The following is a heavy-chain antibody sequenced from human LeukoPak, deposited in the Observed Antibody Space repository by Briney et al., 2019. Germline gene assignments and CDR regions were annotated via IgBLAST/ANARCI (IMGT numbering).Heavy chain of an antibody. J-gene: IGHJ4*02. Sequence: GGSLRLSCATSGFTLSTYWMSWVRQAPGKGLEWVSVIYSGGSTYYADSVKGRFTISRDNSKNTLYLQMNSLRAEDTAVYYCARGITIFGVISEDYFDYWGQGTLVTVSS. CDR1: GFTLSTYW. D-gene: IGHD3-3*01. CDR2: IYSGGST. CDR3: ARGITIFGVISEDYFDY. V-gene: IGHV3-53*01.